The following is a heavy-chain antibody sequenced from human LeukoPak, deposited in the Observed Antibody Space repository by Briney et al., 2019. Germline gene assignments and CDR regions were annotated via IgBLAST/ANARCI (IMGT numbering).Heavy chain of an antibody. V-gene: IGHV3-21*01. J-gene: IGHJ4*02. CDR1: GFTFSSYS. D-gene: IGHD3-22*01. CDR3: AREVGSGYYDSSGSAGY. Sequence: GGSLRLSCAASGFTFSSYSMNWVRQAPGKGLEWVSSISSSSSYLYYADSVKGRFTISRDNAKNSLYLQMNSLRAEDTAVYYCAREVGSGYYDSSGSAGYWGQGTLVTVSS. CDR2: ISSSSSYL.